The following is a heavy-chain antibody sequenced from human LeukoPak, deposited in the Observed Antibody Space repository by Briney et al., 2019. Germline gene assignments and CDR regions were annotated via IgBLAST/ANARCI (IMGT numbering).Heavy chain of an antibody. J-gene: IGHJ4*02. D-gene: IGHD3-22*01. CDR2: IYTSGST. V-gene: IGHV4-4*09. CDR1: GGSISSYY. CDR3: ARTYDSIGYYFTFDY. Sequence: KPSETLSLTCTVSGGSISSYYWSWIRQPPGKGLEWIGYIYTSGSTNYNPSLKSRVTISVDTSKNQFSLKLSSVTAADTAVYYCARTYDSIGYYFTFDYWGQGTLVTVSS.